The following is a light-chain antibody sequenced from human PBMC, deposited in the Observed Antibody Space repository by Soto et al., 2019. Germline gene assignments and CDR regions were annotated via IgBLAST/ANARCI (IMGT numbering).Light chain of an antibody. CDR1: QSVLHRPTNNNY. CDR3: LQYYSTPRT. V-gene: IGKV4-1*01. Sequence: DIVMTQSPDSLAVSLGERATINCKSSQSVLHRPTNNNYLAWYQKKPGQPPKLLIYWASTRESGVPDRFSGSGSGTHFTLTINSLQAEEAAVYYWLQYYSTPRTFGQGTKVEIK. J-gene: IGKJ1*01. CDR2: WAS.